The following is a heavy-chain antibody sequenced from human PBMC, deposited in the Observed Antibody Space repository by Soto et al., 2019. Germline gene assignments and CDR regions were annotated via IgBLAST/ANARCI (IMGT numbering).Heavy chain of an antibody. J-gene: IGHJ6*02. Sequence: EVQLVETGGDLIQPGGSLRLSCAASGFTVSSDSMTWVRQAPGKGLEWISIIYSDNNTDYADSVKGRFSSSRDTSKNILYLQMNSLGDEDTAEYYCARHYSAMGVWGQGTTVTVSS. CDR3: ARHYSAMGV. CDR2: IYSDNNT. CDR1: GFTVSSDS. V-gene: IGHV3-53*02.